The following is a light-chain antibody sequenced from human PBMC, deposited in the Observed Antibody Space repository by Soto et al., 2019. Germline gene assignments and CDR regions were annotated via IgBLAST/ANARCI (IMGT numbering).Light chain of an antibody. CDR2: STA. Sequence: QAVVTQEPSLTVSPGGTVTLTCASSTAAVTSGYYPNWFQQKPGQPPRALIYSTAYKHSWTPARFSGSLLGGKAALTLSGVQPEEEADYYCLLFYGDGVVFGGGTKVTVL. CDR3: LLFYGDGVV. CDR1: TAAVTSGYY. V-gene: IGLV7-43*01. J-gene: IGLJ2*01.